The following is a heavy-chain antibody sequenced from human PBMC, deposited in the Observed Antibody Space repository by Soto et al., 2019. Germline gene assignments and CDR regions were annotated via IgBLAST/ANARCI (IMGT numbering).Heavy chain of an antibody. CDR3: ATALIAEGVFDY. D-gene: IGHD6-13*01. V-gene: IGHV1-24*01. J-gene: IGHJ4*02. Sequence: GASVKVSCKVSGYTLTELSMHRVRQAPGKGLEWMGGFDPEDGETIYAQKFQGRVTMTEDTSTDTAYMELSSLRSEDTAVYYCATALIAEGVFDYWGQGTLVTVSS. CDR2: FDPEDGET. CDR1: GYTLTELS.